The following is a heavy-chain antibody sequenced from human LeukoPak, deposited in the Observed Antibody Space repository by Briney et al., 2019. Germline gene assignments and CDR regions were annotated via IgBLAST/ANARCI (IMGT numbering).Heavy chain of an antibody. CDR1: GITLSNYG. Sequence: AGGSLRLSCAVSGITLSNYGMSWVRQAPGKGLEWVAGISGSGGSTHYADSVKGRFTISRDNRKSTLYLQLTSLRAEDTAVYFCAKRGVVIRVILVGFHKEAYYFDSWGQGALVTVSS. J-gene: IGHJ4*02. D-gene: IGHD3-10*01. CDR2: ISGSGGST. CDR3: AKRGVVIRVILVGFHKEAYYFDS. V-gene: IGHV3-23*01.